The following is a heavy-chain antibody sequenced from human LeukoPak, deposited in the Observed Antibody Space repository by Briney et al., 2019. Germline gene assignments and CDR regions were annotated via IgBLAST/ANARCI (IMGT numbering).Heavy chain of an antibody. V-gene: IGHV1-18*01. CDR1: GYTFTSYG. CDR2: ISAYNGNT. D-gene: IGHD6-19*01. Sequence: ASVKVSCKASGYTFTSYGISWVRQAPGQGLEWMGWISAYNGNTNYAQKLQGRVTMTTDTSTSTAYMELRSLRSDDTAVYYCAGFNIAVAGRVAFDIWGQGTMVTVSS. J-gene: IGHJ3*02. CDR3: AGFNIAVAGRVAFDI.